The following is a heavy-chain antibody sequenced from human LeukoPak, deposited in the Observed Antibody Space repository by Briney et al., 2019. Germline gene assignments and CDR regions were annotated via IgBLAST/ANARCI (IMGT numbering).Heavy chain of an antibody. CDR3: ARELSKWWIQLWSTYYFDY. Sequence: SVKVSCKGSGGTFSSYVISWVRQAPGQGLEWMGRIIPILGIANYAQKFQGRVTITADKSTSTAYMELSSLRSEATAVYYCARELSKWWIQLWSTYYFDYRRQRTLVTVSS. D-gene: IGHD5-18*01. V-gene: IGHV1-69*04. J-gene: IGHJ4*02. CDR1: GGTFSSYV. CDR2: IIPILGIA.